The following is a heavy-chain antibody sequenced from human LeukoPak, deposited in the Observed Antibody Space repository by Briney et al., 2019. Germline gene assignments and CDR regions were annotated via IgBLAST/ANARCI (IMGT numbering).Heavy chain of an antibody. CDR1: GGSFSGYY. CDR3: ARVYVAKFGYYYYYMDV. V-gene: IGHV4-34*01. CDR2: INHSGST. J-gene: IGHJ6*03. Sequence: SETLSLTCAVYGGSFSGYYWSWIRQPPGKGLEWIGEINHSGSTNYNPSLKSRVTISVDTSKNQFSLKLSSVTAADTAVYYCARVYVAKFGYYYYYMDVWGKGTTVTISS. D-gene: IGHD1-14*01.